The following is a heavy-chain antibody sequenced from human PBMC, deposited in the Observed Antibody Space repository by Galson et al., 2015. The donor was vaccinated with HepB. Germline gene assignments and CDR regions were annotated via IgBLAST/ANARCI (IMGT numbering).Heavy chain of an antibody. CDR2: ISSSSTI. J-gene: IGHJ4*02. CDR3: ARGPDIVATTLEYFDY. Sequence: SLRLSCAASGFTFSSYSMNWVRQAPGKGLEWVSYISSSSTIYYADSVKGRFTISRDNAKNSLYLQMNSLRAEDTAVYYCARGPDIVATTLEYFDYWGQGTLVTVSS. V-gene: IGHV3-48*04. D-gene: IGHD5-12*01. CDR1: GFTFSSYS.